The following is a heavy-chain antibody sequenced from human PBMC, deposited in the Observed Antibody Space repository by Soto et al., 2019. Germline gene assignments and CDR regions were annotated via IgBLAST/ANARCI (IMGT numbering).Heavy chain of an antibody. CDR2: INDGGGT. CDR3: ARDLINKAFDI. J-gene: IGHJ3*02. CDR1: GFTVSNSY. D-gene: IGHD2-8*01. Sequence: GGSLRLSCAASGFTVSNSYMLWVRQAPGRGLEWVSVINDGGGTNYADSVKGRSSISRDNSKNTVFFQMNSLRAEDTAVYYCARDLINKAFDIWGQGTMVTVSS. V-gene: IGHV3-66*01.